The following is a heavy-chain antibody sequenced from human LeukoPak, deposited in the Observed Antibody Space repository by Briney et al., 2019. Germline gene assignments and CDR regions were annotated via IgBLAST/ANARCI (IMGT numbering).Heavy chain of an antibody. CDR2: ISGSGGST. V-gene: IGHV3-23*01. J-gene: IGHJ4*02. Sequence: GGSLRLSCAASGFTFSSYAMSWVRQAPGKGLEWVSAISGSGGSTYYADSVKGRFTISRDNSKNTLYLQMNSLRAEDTAVYYCAKSFRWGSSGYYRDWGQGTLVTVSS. D-gene: IGHD3-22*01. CDR3: AKSFRWGSSGYYRD. CDR1: GFTFSSYA.